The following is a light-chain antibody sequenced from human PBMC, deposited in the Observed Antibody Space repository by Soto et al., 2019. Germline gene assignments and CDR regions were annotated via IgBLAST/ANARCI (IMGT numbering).Light chain of an antibody. J-gene: IGKJ1*01. Sequence: DIQMTQSPSTLSASVGDRVIITCRASQSLSGWLAWYQQKPGKVPKLLIYDASSWESGVPSRFSGSGSGTEFTLTISSLQSDDFATYYCQQYNSYWTFGQGTKVDIK. CDR2: DAS. CDR3: QQYNSYWT. V-gene: IGKV1-5*01. CDR1: QSLSGW.